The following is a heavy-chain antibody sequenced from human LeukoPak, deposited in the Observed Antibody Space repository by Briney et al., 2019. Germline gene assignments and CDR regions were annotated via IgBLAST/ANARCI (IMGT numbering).Heavy chain of an antibody. J-gene: IGHJ5*02. V-gene: IGHV3-48*01. CDR1: GFTFSSYS. CDR2: ISSSSSTI. Sequence: GGSLRLSCAVSGFTFSSYSMNWVRQAPGKGLEWVSYISSSSSTIYYADSVKGRFTISRDNAKNSLYLQMNSLRAEDTAVYYCATHCSSSCPWGQGTLVTVAS. D-gene: IGHD2-2*01. CDR3: ATHCSSSCP.